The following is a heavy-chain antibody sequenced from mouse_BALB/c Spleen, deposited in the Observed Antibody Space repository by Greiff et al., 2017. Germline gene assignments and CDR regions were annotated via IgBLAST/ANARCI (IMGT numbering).Heavy chain of an antibody. CDR2: IWGGGST. D-gene: IGHD2-1*01. Sequence: VNVVESGPGLVAPSQSLSITCTVSGFSLTDYGVSWIRQPPGKGLEWLGVIWGGGSTYYNSALKSRLSISKDNSKSQVFLKMNSLQTDDTAMYYCAKQDGNNYYAMDYWGQGTSVTVSS. CDR3: AKQDGNNYYAMDY. CDR1: GFSLTDYG. J-gene: IGHJ4*01. V-gene: IGHV2-6-5*01.